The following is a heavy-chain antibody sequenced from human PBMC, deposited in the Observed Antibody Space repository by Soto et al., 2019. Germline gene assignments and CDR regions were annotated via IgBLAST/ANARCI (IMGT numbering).Heavy chain of an antibody. V-gene: IGHV4-59*01. J-gene: IGHJ3*02. CDR1: GGSISSYY. D-gene: IGHD3-22*01. Sequence: QVQLQESGPGLVKPSETLSLTCSVSGGSISSYYWSWIRQPPGKGLEWIAYIYYSGTSYNPSLKSRVSISIDTSKNQFSLKLSSVTAADTAVYYCARTYDGSGPNSGGYAFDIWGQGTMVTVSS. CDR2: IYYSGT. CDR3: ARTYDGSGPNSGGYAFDI.